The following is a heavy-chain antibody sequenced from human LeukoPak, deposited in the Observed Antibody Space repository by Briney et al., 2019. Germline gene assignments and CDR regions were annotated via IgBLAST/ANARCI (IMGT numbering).Heavy chain of an antibody. V-gene: IGHV3-21*01. CDR1: GFTFNRYS. Sequence: PGGSLRLSCAASGFTFNRYSMNWVRQAPGKGLEWVSSISSSSSFIYYADSVKGRFTISRDNARNSLHLQVNSLRAEDTAVYYCTRVVLVGTTYSYFDYWGQGTLVTVSS. D-gene: IGHD1-26*01. CDR2: ISSSSSFI. J-gene: IGHJ4*02. CDR3: TRVVLVGTTYSYFDY.